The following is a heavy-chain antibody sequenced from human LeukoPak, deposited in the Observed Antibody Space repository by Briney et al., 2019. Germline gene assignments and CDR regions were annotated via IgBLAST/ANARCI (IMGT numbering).Heavy chain of an antibody. D-gene: IGHD3-3*01. CDR2: INHSGST. J-gene: IGHJ4*02. Sequence: PSETLSLTCAVYGGSFSGYYWSWIRQPPGKGLEWIGEINHSGSTNYNPSLKSRVTISVDTSKNQFSLKLSSVTAADTAVYYCARAPAITKPFDYWGQGTLVTVSS. V-gene: IGHV4-34*01. CDR1: GGSFSGYY. CDR3: ARAPAITKPFDY.